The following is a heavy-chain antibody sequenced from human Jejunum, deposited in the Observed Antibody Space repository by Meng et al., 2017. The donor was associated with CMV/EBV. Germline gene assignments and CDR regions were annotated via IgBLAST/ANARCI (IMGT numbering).Heavy chain of an antibody. CDR2: IAYDGSNK. J-gene: IGHJ6*02. CDR1: FTSHG. Sequence: FTSHGMHWVRQAPGKGLEWVAFIAYDGSNKYYADSVKGRFTISRDNSKNTLYLQMNSLRAEDTAVYYCAKANGDYGVYYYYGMDVWGQGTTVTVSS. V-gene: IGHV3-30*02. D-gene: IGHD4-17*01. CDR3: AKANGDYGVYYYYGMDV.